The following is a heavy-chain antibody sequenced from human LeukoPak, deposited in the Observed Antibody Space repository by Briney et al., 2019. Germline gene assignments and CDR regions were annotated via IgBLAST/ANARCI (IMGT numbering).Heavy chain of an antibody. D-gene: IGHD2-2*01. CDR3: AREDIVVVPPSRPFDP. J-gene: IGHJ5*02. CDR1: GYTFTSYD. V-gene: IGHV1-8*03. Sequence: ASLKVSCKASGYTFTSYDINWVRQATGQGLEWMGWINPNSGNTGYAQKFQGRVTLTRDTSTSTAYMELSGLRSEDTAVYYCAREDIVVVPPSRPFDPWGQGTLVTVSS. CDR2: INPNSGNT.